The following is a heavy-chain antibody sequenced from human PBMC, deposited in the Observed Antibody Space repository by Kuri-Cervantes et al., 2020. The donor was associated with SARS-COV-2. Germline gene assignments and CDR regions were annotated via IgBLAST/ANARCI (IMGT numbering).Heavy chain of an antibody. D-gene: IGHD2-2*01. CDR3: ARVGYCGSMSCYLDP. Sequence: ASVKVSCKASGYTFTSYGISWVRQAPGQGLEWMGWISAYNGNTNYAQKLQGRVTMTTDTSATTANMELSSLRSEDTAVYYCARVGYCGSMSCYLDPWGQGTLVTVSS. CDR1: GYTFTSYG. CDR2: ISAYNGNT. J-gene: IGHJ5*02. V-gene: IGHV1-18*01.